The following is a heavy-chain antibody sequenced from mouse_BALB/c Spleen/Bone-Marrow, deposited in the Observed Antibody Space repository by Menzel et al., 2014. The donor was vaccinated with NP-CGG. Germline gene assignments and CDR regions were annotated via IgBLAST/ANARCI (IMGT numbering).Heavy chain of an antibody. Sequence: EVKLVESGGGLVKPGGSLKLSCAASGFTFSSYAMSWVRQSPEKRLEWVAEISSGGSYTYYPDTVTGRFTISRDNAKNTLYLEMSSLRSEDTAMYYCAREGLRRRAAMDYWGQGTPVTVSS. D-gene: IGHD2-4*01. J-gene: IGHJ4*01. V-gene: IGHV5-9-4*01. CDR1: GFTFSSYA. CDR3: AREGLRRRAAMDY. CDR2: ISSGGSYT.